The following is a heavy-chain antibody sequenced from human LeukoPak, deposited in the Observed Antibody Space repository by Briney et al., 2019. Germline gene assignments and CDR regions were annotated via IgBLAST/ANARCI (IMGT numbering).Heavy chain of an antibody. CDR1: GGTFSSYA. J-gene: IGHJ5*02. CDR2: ISAYNGNT. Sequence: ASVKVSCKASGGTFSSYAISWVRQAPGQGLEWMGWISAYNGNTNYAQKLQGRVTMTTDTSTSTAYMELRSLRSDDTAVYYCARLLQTRWYCGGDCFSNWFDPWGQGTLVTVSS. D-gene: IGHD2-21*02. V-gene: IGHV1-18*01. CDR3: ARLLQTRWYCGGDCFSNWFDP.